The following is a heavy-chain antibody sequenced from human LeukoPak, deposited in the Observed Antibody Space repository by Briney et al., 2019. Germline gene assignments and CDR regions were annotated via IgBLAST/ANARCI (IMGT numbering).Heavy chain of an antibody. CDR1: GGSISSYY. D-gene: IGHD1-14*01. CDR3: ARAENTRSQNARTPPSGDAFDI. CDR2: ICYSGNT. V-gene: IGHV4-59*01. J-gene: IGHJ3*02. Sequence: PSETLSLTCTVSGGSISSYYWSWIRQSPGKGLEWIGYICYSGNTKYNPSLKSRVTTSVDTSKNQFSLKLNSVTAADTAVYYCARAENTRSQNARTPPSGDAFDIWGQGTMVTVSS.